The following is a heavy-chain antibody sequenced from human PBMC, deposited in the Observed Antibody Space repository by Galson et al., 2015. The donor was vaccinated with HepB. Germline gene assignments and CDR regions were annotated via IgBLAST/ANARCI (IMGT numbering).Heavy chain of an antibody. CDR2: IRQDGTEK. J-gene: IGHJ4*02. CDR3: ARSSFSSPIAPRLKSRGTCDY. Sequence: SLRLSCAASGFRVTNYWMSWVRQAPGEGLEWVATIRQDGTEKYYVDSVKGRFTISRDNAKHSLSLQMNRLRGEDTAVYYCARSSFSSPIAPRLKSRGTCDYWGQGTLVTVSS. D-gene: IGHD6-6*01. CDR1: GFRVTNYW. V-gene: IGHV3-7*03.